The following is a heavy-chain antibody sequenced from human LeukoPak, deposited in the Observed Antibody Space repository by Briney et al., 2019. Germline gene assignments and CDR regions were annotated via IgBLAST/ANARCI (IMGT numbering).Heavy chain of an antibody. V-gene: IGHV3-21*01. D-gene: IGHD5-18*01. J-gene: IGHJ4*02. CDR2: IISSSSYI. CDR3: ARVGSVDTAMVVDY. CDR1: GFTFSSYS. Sequence: GGSLRLSCAASGFTFSSYSLNWVRQAPGKGLEWVSSIISSSSYIYYADSVKGRFTISRDNAKNSLYLQMNSLRAEDTAVYYCARVGSVDTAMVVDYWGQGTLVTVSS.